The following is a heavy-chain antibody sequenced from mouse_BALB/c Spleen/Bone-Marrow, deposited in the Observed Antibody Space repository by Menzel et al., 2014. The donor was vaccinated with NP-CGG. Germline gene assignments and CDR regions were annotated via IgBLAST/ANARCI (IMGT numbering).Heavy chain of an antibody. D-gene: IGHD2-14*01. J-gene: IGHJ4*01. Sequence: GQLQQSGPELVRPGTSVKMSCKASGYTFTSYWMHWVKQRPGQGLEWIGMIDPSNSETRLNQKFKDKATLNVDKSSNTAYMQLSSLTSEDSAVYYCARNYRYPRPYAMDYRGQGTPVTVSS. V-gene: IGHV1-59*01. CDR2: IDPSNSET. CDR1: GYTFTSYW. CDR3: ARNYRYPRPYAMDY.